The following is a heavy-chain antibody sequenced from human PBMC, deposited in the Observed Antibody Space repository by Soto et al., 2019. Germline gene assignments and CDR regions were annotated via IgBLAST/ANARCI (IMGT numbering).Heavy chain of an antibody. CDR2: IYYSGST. J-gene: IGHJ6*04. Sequence: SETLSLTCTVSGGSISSYYWSWIRQPPGKGLEWIGYIYYSGSTNYNPSLKSRVTISVDTSKNQFSLKLSSVTAADTAVYYCARDFPYYDILTGFYRTLDVWGKGTTVTVSS. CDR1: GGSISSYY. V-gene: IGHV4-59*01. CDR3: ARDFPYYDILTGFYRTLDV. D-gene: IGHD3-9*01.